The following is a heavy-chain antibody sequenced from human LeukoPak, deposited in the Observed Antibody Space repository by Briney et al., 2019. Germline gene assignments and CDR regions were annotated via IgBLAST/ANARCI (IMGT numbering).Heavy chain of an antibody. CDR3: VKLYSSGYYFDNWSDP. V-gene: IGHV3-23*01. CDR2: ISGSGGST. J-gene: IGHJ5*02. D-gene: IGHD3-22*01. CDR1: GFTFSSYA. Sequence: GGSLRLSCAASGFTFSSYAMSWVRQAPGKGLEWVSAISGSGGSTYYADSVKGRFTISRDNSENTLYLQMNSLRAEDTAVYYCVKLYSSGYYFDNWSDPWGQGTLVTVSS.